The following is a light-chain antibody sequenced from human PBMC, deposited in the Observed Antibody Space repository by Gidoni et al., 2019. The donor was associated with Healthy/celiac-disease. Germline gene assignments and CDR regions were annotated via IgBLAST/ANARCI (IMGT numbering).Light chain of an antibody. V-gene: IGKV1-9*01. CDR3: QQLNSYPWT. CDR1: QGIRSY. Sequence: DIQSTHSPSFLSASVGDRVIITCRASQGIRSYLTWYQQKPGKAPKLLIYAASTLQSGVPSRLSGSGSGTEFTLTFSSLQPEDFATYYYQQLNSYPWTFGQGTKVEIK. CDR2: AAS. J-gene: IGKJ1*01.